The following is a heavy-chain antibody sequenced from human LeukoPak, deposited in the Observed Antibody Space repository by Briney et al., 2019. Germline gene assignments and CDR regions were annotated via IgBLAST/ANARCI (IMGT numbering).Heavy chain of an antibody. V-gene: IGHV4-34*01. J-gene: IGHJ5*02. CDR2: INHSGST. CDR3: ARGRGIAVAAWFDP. Sequence: SETLSLTCAVYGGSFSGYYWSWIRQPSGKGLEWIGEINHSGSTNYNPSLKSRVTISVDTSKNQFSLKLSSVTAADTAVYYCARGRGIAVAAWFDPWGQGTLVTVSS. D-gene: IGHD6-19*01. CDR1: GGSFSGYY.